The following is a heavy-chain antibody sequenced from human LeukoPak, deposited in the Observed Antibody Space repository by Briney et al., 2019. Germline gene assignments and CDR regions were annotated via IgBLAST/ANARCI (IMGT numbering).Heavy chain of an antibody. J-gene: IGHJ4*02. CDR3: ARRPGN. D-gene: IGHD1-14*01. CDR1: GFAVGSNY. Sequence: GGSLRLSCVASGFAVGSNYMSWVRQAPGKGLEWVSLIYSGGAIRYADSVKGRFTISRDSSKNTLFLQMNDLTVEDTARYYCARRPGNWGQGILVTVSS. V-gene: IGHV3-53*01. CDR2: IYSGGAI.